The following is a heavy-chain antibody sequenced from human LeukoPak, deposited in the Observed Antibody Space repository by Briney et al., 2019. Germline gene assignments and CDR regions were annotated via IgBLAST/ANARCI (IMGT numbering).Heavy chain of an antibody. D-gene: IGHD2-2*01. V-gene: IGHV4-39*07. Sequence: PSETLSLTCTVSGGSISSSSYYWGWIRQPPGKGLEWIGSIYHSGSTYYNPSLKSRVTISVDRSKNQFSLKLSSVTATDTAVYYCARSRRYCGSTSCYVDAFDIWGQGTMVTVSS. CDR2: IYHSGST. CDR1: GGSISSSSYY. CDR3: ARSRRYCGSTSCYVDAFDI. J-gene: IGHJ3*02.